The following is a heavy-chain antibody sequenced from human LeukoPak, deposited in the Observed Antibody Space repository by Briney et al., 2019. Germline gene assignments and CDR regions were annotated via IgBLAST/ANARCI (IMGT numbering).Heavy chain of an antibody. J-gene: IGHJ2*01. Sequence: SETLSLTCTVSGGSISSSNYYWGWIRQPPGKGLEWIGSIYHSGSTYYNPSLKSRVTISVDTSKNQFSLKLSSVTAADTAVYYCAGRNQIAARRPWYFDLWGRGTLVTVSS. V-gene: IGHV4-39*07. D-gene: IGHD6-6*01. CDR1: GGSISSSNYY. CDR2: IYHSGST. CDR3: AGRNQIAARRPWYFDL.